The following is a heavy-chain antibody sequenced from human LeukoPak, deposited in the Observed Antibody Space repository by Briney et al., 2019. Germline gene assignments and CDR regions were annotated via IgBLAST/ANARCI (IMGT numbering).Heavy chain of an antibody. D-gene: IGHD3-10*01. Sequence: GGSLRLSCAASGFTLRVNYMTWIRQAPGKGLEWVSYISSSENDKYYADSVKGRFTISRDNAKNSLYLQMNSLRAEDTAVYYCARDLRITMVRGVPGYWGQGTLVTVSS. J-gene: IGHJ4*02. CDR1: GFTLRVNY. CDR2: ISSSENDK. CDR3: ARDLRITMVRGVPGY. V-gene: IGHV3-11*04.